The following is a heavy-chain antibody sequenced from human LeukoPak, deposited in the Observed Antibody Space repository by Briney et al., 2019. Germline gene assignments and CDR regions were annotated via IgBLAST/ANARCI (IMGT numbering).Heavy chain of an antibody. D-gene: IGHD3-3*01. J-gene: IGHJ4*02. CDR1: GFTFSSYA. CDR3: AKCYDFWSGYYSNYDY. V-gene: IGHV3-23*01. Sequence: GGSLRLSCAASGFTFSSYAMSWVRQAPGKGLEWVSAISGSGGSTYYADSVKGRFTISRDNSKNTLYLQMNSLRAEDTAVYYCAKCYDFWSGYYSNYDYWGQGTLVTVSS. CDR2: ISGSGGST.